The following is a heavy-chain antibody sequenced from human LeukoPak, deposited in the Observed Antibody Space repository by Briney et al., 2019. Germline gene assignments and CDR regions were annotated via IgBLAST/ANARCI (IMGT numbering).Heavy chain of an antibody. CDR2: ITSDGSGT. CDR3: ARDPYSWNYGDY. J-gene: IGHJ4*02. Sequence: GGSLRLSCAASGFTFSNYWMHWVRQAPGKGLVWVSHITSDGSGTSYADSVRGRFTISRDNAKNTLYLQLNSLRAEDTAVYYCARDPYSWNYGDYWGQGALVTVSS. V-gene: IGHV3-74*01. CDR1: GFTFSNYW. D-gene: IGHD1-7*01.